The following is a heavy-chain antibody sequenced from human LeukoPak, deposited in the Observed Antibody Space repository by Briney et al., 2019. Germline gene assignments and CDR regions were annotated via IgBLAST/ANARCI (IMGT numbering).Heavy chain of an antibody. CDR2: IYTSGST. CDR3: SCLTKNAFDI. D-gene: IGHD2-2*01. V-gene: IGHV4-4*09. CDR1: GSISGYY. Sequence: PSETLSLTCTVSGSISGYYWSWIRQPPGKGLEWIGYIYTSGSTNYNPSLESRVTISVDTSKNQFSLDLSSVTAADTAVYCTSCLTKNAFDIWGQGTMVTVSS. J-gene: IGHJ3*02.